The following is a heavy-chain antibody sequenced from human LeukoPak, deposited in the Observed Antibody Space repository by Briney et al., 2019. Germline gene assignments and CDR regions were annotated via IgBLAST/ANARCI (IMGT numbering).Heavy chain of an antibody. CDR3: VRGYNSFDP. J-gene: IGHJ5*02. CDR1: GFTFSDYY. CDR2: SRDKAHSYTT. V-gene: IGHV3-72*01. Sequence: GGSLRLSCAVSGFTFSDYYMDWVRQTPGRGPEWVARSRDKAHSYTTEYAAPVRGRFTISRDESNNSLYLQMNSLKIEDTALYYCVRGYNSFDPWGQGTQVTVSS. D-gene: IGHD3-10*01.